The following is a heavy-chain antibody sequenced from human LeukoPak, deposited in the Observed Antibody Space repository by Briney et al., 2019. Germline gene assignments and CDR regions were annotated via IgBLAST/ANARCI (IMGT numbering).Heavy chain of an antibody. V-gene: IGHV3-7*04. D-gene: IGHD6-19*01. CDR2: IKQDGSEK. Sequence: SGGSLRLSCAASGFTFSSYWMSWVRQAPGKGREWVANIKQDGSEKYYVDSVKGRFTISRDNAKNSLYLQMNSLRVEDTAVYYCARVAVTATGAFDIWGQGTMVTVSS. CDR3: ARVAVTATGAFDI. J-gene: IGHJ3*02. CDR1: GFTFSSYW.